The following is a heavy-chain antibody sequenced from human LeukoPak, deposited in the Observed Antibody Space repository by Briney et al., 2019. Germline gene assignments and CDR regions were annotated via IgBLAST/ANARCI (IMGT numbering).Heavy chain of an antibody. J-gene: IGHJ4*02. CDR2: IKSKTDGGTT. V-gene: IGHV3-15*01. CDR3: TTGPGPELPDFDY. Sequence: GGSLRLSCAASGFTFSNAWMSWVRQAPGKGLEWVGRIKSKTDGGTTDYAAPVKGRFTISRDDSKNTLYLQMNSLKTEDTAVYYCTTGPGPELPDFDYWGQGTLVTVSS. CDR1: GFTFSNAW. D-gene: IGHD2-15*01.